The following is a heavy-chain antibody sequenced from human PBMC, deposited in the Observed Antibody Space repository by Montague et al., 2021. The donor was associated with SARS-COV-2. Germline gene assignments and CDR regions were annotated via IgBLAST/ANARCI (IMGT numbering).Heavy chain of an antibody. D-gene: IGHD5-12*01. J-gene: IGHJ4*02. CDR2: TYYRSNWYN. CDR3: AREITGGYSGYEAFYFDN. V-gene: IGHV6-1*01. CDR1: GDSVFSNSAA. Sequence: CAISGDSVFSNSAAWNWIRQSPSRGLEWLWRTYYRSNWYNDSAVSVKSRISINPDTSKNQFSLQLNSVTPEDPALYYCAREITGGYSGYEAFYFDNWGQGTLVTVSA.